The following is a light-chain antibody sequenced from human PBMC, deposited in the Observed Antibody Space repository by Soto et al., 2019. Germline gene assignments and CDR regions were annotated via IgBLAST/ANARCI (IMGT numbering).Light chain of an antibody. CDR2: GAS. CDR1: ESVNNN. CDR3: QYYSYWLT. J-gene: IGKJ4*01. Sequence: EIVMTQSPATLPLSPGERATLFCRASESVNNNLASYQQRPGHAPRLLLYGASTRATGLPPRFSGSGSGTEFTLTISSLPDEDVAFYYCQYYSYWLTFGGGTKVEIK. V-gene: IGKV3-15*01.